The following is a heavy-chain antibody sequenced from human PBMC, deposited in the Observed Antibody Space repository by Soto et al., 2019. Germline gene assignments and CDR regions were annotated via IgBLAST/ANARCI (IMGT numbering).Heavy chain of an antibody. Sequence: SETLSLTCTVSGGSISSGDYYWSWIRQPPGKGLEWIGYIYYSGSTYYNPSLKSRVTISVDTSKNQFSLKLSSVTAADTAVYYCAILLAYCISTSCLNWFDPWGQGTLVTVSS. V-gene: IGHV4-30-4*01. D-gene: IGHD2-2*01. CDR2: IYYSGST. CDR3: AILLAYCISTSCLNWFDP. CDR1: GGSISSGDYY. J-gene: IGHJ5*02.